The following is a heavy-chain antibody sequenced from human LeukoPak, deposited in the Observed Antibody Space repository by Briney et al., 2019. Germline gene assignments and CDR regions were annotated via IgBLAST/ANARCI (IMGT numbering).Heavy chain of an antibody. D-gene: IGHD2-2*01. Sequence: GGSLRLSCTASGFTFSGYSMNWIRQAPGKGLEWVSSFGTRSTSIYHAGSVKGRFAISRDNAKNSLYLQMNSLRAEDTAIYYCARDPTADDYWGQGTLVTVSS. CDR1: GFTFSGYS. V-gene: IGHV3-21*01. CDR2: FGTRSTSI. CDR3: ARDPTADDY. J-gene: IGHJ4*02.